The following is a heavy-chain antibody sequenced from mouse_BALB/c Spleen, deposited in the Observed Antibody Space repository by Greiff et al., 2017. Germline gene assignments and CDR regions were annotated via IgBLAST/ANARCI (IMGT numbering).Heavy chain of an antibody. CDR2: IDPANGNT. CDR1: GFNIKDTY. J-gene: IGHJ4*01. V-gene: IGHV14-3*02. CDR3: ARRLLRFYAMDY. D-gene: IGHD1-1*01. Sequence: VQLQQSGAELVKPGASVKLSCTASGFNIKDTYMHWVKQRPEQGLEWIGRIDPANGNTKYDPKFQGKATITADTSSNTAYLQLSSLTSEDTAVYYCARRLLRFYAMDYWGQGTSVTVSS.